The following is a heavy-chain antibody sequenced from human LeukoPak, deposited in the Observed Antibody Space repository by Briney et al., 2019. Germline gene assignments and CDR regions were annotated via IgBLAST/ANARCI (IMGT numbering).Heavy chain of an antibody. Sequence: ASVEVSCKASGYTFTRYYMNWVRQAPGQGLEWMGIINPSGGSTSYAQKFQGRVTMTRDTSTSTVYMELSSLRSEDTAVYYCARRGYDSGSYFNYWGQGTLVTVSS. CDR2: INPSGGST. CDR1: GYTFTRYY. CDR3: ARRGYDSGSYFNY. J-gene: IGHJ4*02. D-gene: IGHD1-26*01. V-gene: IGHV1-46*01.